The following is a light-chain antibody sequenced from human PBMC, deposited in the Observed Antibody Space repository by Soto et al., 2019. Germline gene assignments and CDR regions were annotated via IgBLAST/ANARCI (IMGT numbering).Light chain of an antibody. V-gene: IGKV3-15*01. CDR2: GAS. CDR1: ESVSGN. CDR3: QQYNNWPPIT. J-gene: IGKJ1*01. Sequence: EIVMTQSPATLSVSPGERATLSCRASESVSGNLAWYQQKPGQAPRLLIYGASTRATGIPARFSGSGSGTEFTLTISSLQSEDFAVYYCQQYNNWPPITCGQGTKVEIK.